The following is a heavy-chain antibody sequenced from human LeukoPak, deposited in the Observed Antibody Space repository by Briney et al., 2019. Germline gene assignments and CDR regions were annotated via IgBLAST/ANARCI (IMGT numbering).Heavy chain of an antibody. CDR1: GFSISSGYY. CDR2: IYHSGST. CDR3: ARLQPYYYGSIDY. D-gene: IGHD3-10*01. J-gene: IGHJ4*02. V-gene: IGHV4-38-2*02. Sequence: SETLSLTCTVSGFSISSGYYWGWIRQPPGKGLEWIGSIYHSGSTYYNPSLKSRVTISVDTSKNQFSLSLSSVTAADAAVYYCARLQPYYYGSIDYWGQGTLVTVSS.